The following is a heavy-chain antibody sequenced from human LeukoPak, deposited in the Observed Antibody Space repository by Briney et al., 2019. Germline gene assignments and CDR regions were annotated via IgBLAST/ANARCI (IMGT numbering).Heavy chain of an antibody. V-gene: IGHV1-2*02. J-gene: IGHJ4*02. Sequence: ASVKVSCKASGYTFTCYYMHWVRQAPGQGLEWMGWINPNSGGTNYAQKFQGRVTMTRDTSISTAYMELSRLRSDDTAVYYCARDWDDILTGYYCWGQGTLVTVSS. CDR1: GYTFTCYY. CDR2: INPNSGGT. CDR3: ARDWDDILTGYYC. D-gene: IGHD3-9*01.